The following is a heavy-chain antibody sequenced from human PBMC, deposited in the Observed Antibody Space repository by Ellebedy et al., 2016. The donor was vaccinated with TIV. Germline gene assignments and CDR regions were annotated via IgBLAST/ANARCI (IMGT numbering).Heavy chain of an antibody. D-gene: IGHD1-1*01. CDR2: IYPGDSETIT. CDR1: GYSFTTYW. J-gene: IGHJ4*02. CDR3: ARQGERPSDF. V-gene: IGHV5-51*01. Sequence: GESLKISCKGSGYSFTTYWIGWVRQMPGIGLQWMGIIYPGDSETITRYSPSFQGHVTISVDNSINTAYLQWSSLKASDTAMYYCARQGERPSDFWGQGTLVTVSS.